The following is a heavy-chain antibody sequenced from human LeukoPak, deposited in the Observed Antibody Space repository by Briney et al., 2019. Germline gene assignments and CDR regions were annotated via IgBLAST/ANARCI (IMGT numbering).Heavy chain of an antibody. CDR1: GGSISSYY. CDR2: IYYSGST. V-gene: IGHV4-59*01. D-gene: IGHD3-16*01. J-gene: IGHJ3*02. Sequence: NPSETLSLTCTVSGGSISSYYWSWIRQPPGKGLEWIGYIYYSGSTNYNPSLKSRVTISVDTSKNQFSLKLSSVTAADTAVYYCARVHYPPIPSFGYAFDIWGQGTMVTVSS. CDR3: ARVHYPPIPSFGYAFDI.